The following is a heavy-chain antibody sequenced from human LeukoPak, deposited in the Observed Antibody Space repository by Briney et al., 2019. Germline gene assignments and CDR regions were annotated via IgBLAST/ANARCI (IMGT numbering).Heavy chain of an antibody. D-gene: IGHD2-2*01. CDR2: IYYSGST. CDR1: GGSISSYY. V-gene: IGHV4-59*01. Sequence: PSETLSLTCTVSGGSISSYYWSWIRQPPGKGLEWIGYIYYSGSTNYNPSLKSRVTISVDTSKNQFSLKLSSVTAADTAVYYCARDRFGYCSSTSCSTEALWGQGTLVTVSS. CDR3: ARDRFGYCSSTSCSTEAL. J-gene: IGHJ4*02.